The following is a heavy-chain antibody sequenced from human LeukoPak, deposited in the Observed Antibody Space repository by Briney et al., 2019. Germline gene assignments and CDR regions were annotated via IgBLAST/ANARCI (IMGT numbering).Heavy chain of an antibody. V-gene: IGHV3-30*04. D-gene: IGHD5-12*01. CDR2: ISYDGSNK. J-gene: IGHJ6*04. Sequence: TGGSLRLSCAASGFTFSSYAMHWVRQAPGKGLEWVAVISYDGSNKYYADSVKGRFTISRDNSKNTLYLQMNSLRAEDTAVYYCAKPSYDSDYYYGMDVWGKGTTVTVSS. CDR1: GFTFSSYA. CDR3: AKPSYDSDYYYGMDV.